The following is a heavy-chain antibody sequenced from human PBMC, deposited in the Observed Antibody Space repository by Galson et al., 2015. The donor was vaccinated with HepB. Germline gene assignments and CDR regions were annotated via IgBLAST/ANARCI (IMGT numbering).Heavy chain of an antibody. J-gene: IGHJ3*02. CDR3: ASDLLGYFGWSHAFDI. D-gene: IGHD3-9*01. CDR1: GFTFSSYW. CDR2: IKKDGSEK. V-gene: IGHV3-7*03. Sequence: SLRLSCAASGFTFSSYWMSWVRQAPGKGLEWVAKIKKDGSEKYYVDTVKGRFTISRDNAKNSLYLQINSLTAEDTAVYYCASDLLGYFGWSHAFDIWGQGTMVTVSS.